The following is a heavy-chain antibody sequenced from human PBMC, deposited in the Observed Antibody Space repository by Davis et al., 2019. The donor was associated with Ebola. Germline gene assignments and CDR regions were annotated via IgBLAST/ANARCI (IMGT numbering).Heavy chain of an antibody. CDR3: AREGFWSGYHNYYYYYGMDV. Sequence: PGGSLRLSCAASGFTFSSYWMSWVRQAPGKGLEWVANIKQDGSEKYYMDSVKGRFTISRDNAKNSLYLQMNSLRAEDTAVYYCAREGFWSGYHNYYYYYGMDVWGQGTTVTVSS. D-gene: IGHD3-3*01. CDR1: GFTFSSYW. J-gene: IGHJ6*02. V-gene: IGHV3-7*03. CDR2: IKQDGSEK.